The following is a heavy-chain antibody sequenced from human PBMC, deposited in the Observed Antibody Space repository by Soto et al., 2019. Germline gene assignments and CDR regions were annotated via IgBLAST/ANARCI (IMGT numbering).Heavy chain of an antibody. CDR1: GDSVSSNSAA. V-gene: IGHV6-1*01. Sequence: SPTLSLTCAISGDSVSSNSAAWNWIRQSPTRGLEWLGRTYYRSKWYNDYAVSVKSRVTIHPDTSKNQFSLQLNSVTPEDTAVYYCARVVTISGPYYYYMGVWGQGTKVTVSS. D-gene: IGHD3-3*01. CDR3: ARVVTISGPYYYYMGV. J-gene: IGHJ6*02. CDR2: TYYRSKWYN.